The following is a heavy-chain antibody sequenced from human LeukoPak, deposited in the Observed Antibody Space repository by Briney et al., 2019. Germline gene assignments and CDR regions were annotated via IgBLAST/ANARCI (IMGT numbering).Heavy chain of an antibody. J-gene: IGHJ4*02. CDR3: PRGENYGFFDY. CDR1: GGTFSSYA. D-gene: IGHD1-7*01. CDR2: IIPIFGTA. V-gene: IGHV1-69*05. Sequence: GASVKVSCKASGGTFSSYAIIWVRQAPGQGLEWMGGIIPIFGTANYAQKFQGRVTITTDESTSTAYMELSSLRSEDTAVYYCPRGENYGFFDYWGQGTLVTVSS.